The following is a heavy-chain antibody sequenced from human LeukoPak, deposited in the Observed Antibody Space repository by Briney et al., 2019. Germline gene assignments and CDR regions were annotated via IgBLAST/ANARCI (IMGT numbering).Heavy chain of an antibody. CDR3: ARDYATAARSLDY. V-gene: IGHV4-38-2*02. D-gene: IGHD6-6*01. Sequence: SETLSLTCTVSGYSISSGYFWGWIRQPPGKGLECIGTIYHSGSTYYNPSLKSRVTISVDTSKNQFSLKLSSVTAADTAVYYCARDYATAARSLDYWGQGTLVTVSS. J-gene: IGHJ4*02. CDR2: IYHSGST. CDR1: GYSISSGYF.